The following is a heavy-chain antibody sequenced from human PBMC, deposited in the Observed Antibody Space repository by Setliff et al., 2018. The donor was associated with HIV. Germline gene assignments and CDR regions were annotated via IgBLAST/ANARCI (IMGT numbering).Heavy chain of an antibody. CDR1: GGSISSSSYY. V-gene: IGHV4-39*01. D-gene: IGHD3-16*01. J-gene: IGHJ4*02. CDR2: LYYSGTT. CDR3: ARRTLITGYDY. Sequence: SETLSLTCTVSGGSISSSSYYWGWIRQPPGKGLKWIGSLYYSGTTYYNPSLKSRLTISVDTSKNQFSLKLSSVTAADTAVYYCARRTLITGYDYWGQGTLVTVSS.